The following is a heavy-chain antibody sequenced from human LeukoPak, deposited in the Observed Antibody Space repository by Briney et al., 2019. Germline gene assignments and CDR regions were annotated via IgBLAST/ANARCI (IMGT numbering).Heavy chain of an antibody. V-gene: IGHV3-48*01. Sequence: GGSLRLSCAASGFTFSSYSMIWVRQAPGKGLEWVSYISSSSSTIYYADSVKGRFTISRDNAKNSLYLQMNSLRAEDTAVYYCARSGGSYSVDYWGQGTLVTVSS. D-gene: IGHD1-26*01. J-gene: IGHJ4*02. CDR2: ISSSSSTI. CDR1: GFTFSSYS. CDR3: ARSGGSYSVDY.